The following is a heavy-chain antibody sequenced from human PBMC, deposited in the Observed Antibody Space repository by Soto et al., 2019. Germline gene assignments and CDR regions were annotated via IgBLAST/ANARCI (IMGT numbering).Heavy chain of an antibody. D-gene: IGHD2-15*01. V-gene: IGHV5-51*01. CDR1: GYSFTSYW. Sequence: XESLKLSCERSGYSFTSYWIGLVPQMPGKGLEWMGIIYPGDSDTRYSPSFQGQVTISADKSISTAYLQWSSLNASDTAMYYCARSIGSGMDVWGQGTTVTVSS. CDR2: IYPGDSDT. CDR3: ARSIGSGMDV. J-gene: IGHJ6*02.